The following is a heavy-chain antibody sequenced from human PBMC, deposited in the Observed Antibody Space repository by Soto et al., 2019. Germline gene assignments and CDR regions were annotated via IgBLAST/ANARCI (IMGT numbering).Heavy chain of an antibody. D-gene: IGHD3-16*01. Sequence: ASVKVSCKASGYTFNFYGITWVRQAPGQGLEWMGWISGFNGNTNYAADLQGRVTMTTDTSTSTAYMELRGLRSDDTAVYYCPRIGVSWGHESPDFDSWGQGTLVTVSS. J-gene: IGHJ4*02. CDR3: PRIGVSWGHESPDFDS. V-gene: IGHV1-18*01. CDR2: ISGFNGNT. CDR1: GYTFNFYG.